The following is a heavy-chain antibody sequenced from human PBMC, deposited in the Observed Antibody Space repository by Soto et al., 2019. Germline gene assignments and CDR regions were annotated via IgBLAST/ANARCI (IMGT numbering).Heavy chain of an antibody. CDR2: ISSSGSTI. J-gene: IGHJ6*02. CDR3: AREKYYDFWSGPIYGMDV. CDR1: GFTFSSYE. V-gene: IGHV3-48*03. Sequence: GGSLRLSCAASGFTFSSYEMNWVRQAPGKGLEWVSYISSSGSTIYYADSVKGRFTISRDNAKNPLYLQMNSLRAEDTAVYYCAREKYYDFWSGPIYGMDVWGQGTTVTVAS. D-gene: IGHD3-3*01.